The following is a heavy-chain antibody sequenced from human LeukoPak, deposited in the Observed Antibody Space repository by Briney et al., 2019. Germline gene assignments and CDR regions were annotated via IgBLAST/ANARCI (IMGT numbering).Heavy chain of an antibody. J-gene: IGHJ4*02. CDR2: INPNSGGT. Sequence: GASVKVSCKASGGTFSSYAISWVRQAPGQGLEWMGWINPNSGGTNYAQKFQGRVTMTRDTSISTAYMELSRLRSDDTAVYYCAGGRPRGYCSGGSCYHNFDYWGQGTLVTVSS. CDR1: GGTFSSYA. D-gene: IGHD2-15*01. CDR3: AGGRPRGYCSGGSCYHNFDY. V-gene: IGHV1-2*02.